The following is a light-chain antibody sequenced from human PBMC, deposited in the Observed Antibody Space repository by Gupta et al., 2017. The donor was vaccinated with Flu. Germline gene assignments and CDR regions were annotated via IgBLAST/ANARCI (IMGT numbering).Light chain of an antibody. J-gene: IGLJ2*01. Sequence: QSVLTQPPSASGTPGQRVSLSCSGSSSNVGSNSVHWYQQLPGTAPKLLIFRNNQRPSGVPDLFSGSKSGASASLAISGLRSDDESDYYCASWDDSLSAVVFGGGTKLTVL. CDR3: ASWDDSLSAVV. V-gene: IGLV1-47*01. CDR2: RNN. CDR1: SSNVGSNS.